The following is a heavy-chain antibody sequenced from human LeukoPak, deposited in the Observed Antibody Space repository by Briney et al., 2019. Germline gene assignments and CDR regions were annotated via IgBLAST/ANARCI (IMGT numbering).Heavy chain of an antibody. V-gene: IGHV5-51*01. CDR1: GYSFTSYW. J-gene: IGHJ5*02. D-gene: IGHD6-13*01. CDR3: ARLHSSSLYSGHWFDP. Sequence: GQSMKISCKGSGYSFTSYWIGWVRQMPGKGLEWMGIIYPGDSGTRYSPSFQGQVTISADKSLSTAYLQWSSLKASDTAMYYCARLHSSSLYSGHWFDPWGQGTLVTVSS. CDR2: IYPGDSGT.